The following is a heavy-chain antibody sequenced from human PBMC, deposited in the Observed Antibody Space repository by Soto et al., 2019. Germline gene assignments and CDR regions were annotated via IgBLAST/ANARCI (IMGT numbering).Heavy chain of an antibody. D-gene: IGHD6-19*01. CDR2: INPNSGGT. J-gene: IGHJ4*02. CDR1: GYPFTGYY. Sequence: DSGKVSLKASGYPFTGYYMHLVRQAPGQGLEWMGWINPNSGGTNYAQKFQGRVTMTRDTSISTAYMELSRLRSDDTAVYYCARGGAVAHTQFDYWGQGTMVTVSS. CDR3: ARGGAVAHTQFDY. V-gene: IGHV1-2*02.